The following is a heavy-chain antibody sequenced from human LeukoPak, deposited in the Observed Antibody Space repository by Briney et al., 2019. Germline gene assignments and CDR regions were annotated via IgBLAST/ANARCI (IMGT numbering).Heavy chain of an antibody. CDR1: GGTFSSYA. D-gene: IGHD2-15*01. V-gene: IGHV1-69*01. Sequence: SVKVSCKASGGTFSSYAISWVRQAPGQGLEWMGGIIPIFGTANYAQKFQGRVTITADESTSTAYMELSSLRSEDTAVYYCARAARYCSGGSCYWGQGTLVTVSS. CDR2: IIPIFGTA. CDR3: ARAARYCSGGSCY. J-gene: IGHJ4*02.